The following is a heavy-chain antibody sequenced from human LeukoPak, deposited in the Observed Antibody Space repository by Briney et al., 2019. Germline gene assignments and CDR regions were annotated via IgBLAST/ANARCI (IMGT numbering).Heavy chain of an antibody. CDR3: ATPLHNYYGDYVLASQEYFQH. CDR2: FDPEDGET. D-gene: IGHD4-17*01. CDR1: GYTLTELS. Sequence: GASVKVSCKVSGYTLTELSMHWVRQAPGKGLEWMGGFDPEDGETIYAQKFQGRVTMTEDTSTDTAYMELSSLRSEDTAVYYCATPLHNYYGDYVLASQEYFQHWGQGTLVTVSS. J-gene: IGHJ1*01. V-gene: IGHV1-24*01.